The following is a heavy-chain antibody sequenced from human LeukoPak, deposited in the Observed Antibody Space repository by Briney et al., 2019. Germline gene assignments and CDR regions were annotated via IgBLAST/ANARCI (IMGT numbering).Heavy chain of an antibody. CDR3: AKVGGRGPSDP. CDR1: GFTFSSYG. V-gene: IGHV3-30*18. J-gene: IGHJ5*02. CDR2: ISYDGSNK. Sequence: PGRSLRLSCAASGFTFSSYGMHWVRQAPGKGLEWVAVISYDGSNKYYADSVKGRFTISRDNSKNTLYLQMNSLRAEDTAVYYWAKVGGRGPSDPGGQGPRVTVSS. D-gene: IGHD3-16*01.